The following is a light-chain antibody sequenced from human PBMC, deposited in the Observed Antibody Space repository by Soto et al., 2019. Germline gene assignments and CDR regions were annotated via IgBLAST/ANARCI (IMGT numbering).Light chain of an antibody. CDR2: AAS. J-gene: IGKJ1*01. Sequence: DIQITQSPCARAGSVGDRGMITCLASQSISSSLNWYQQKPGKAPKLLIYAASSLQSGVPSRFSGSGSGTDFTLTISSLQPEDFATYYCQQSYSTPRTFGQGTKLDIK. CDR1: QSISSS. CDR3: QQSYSTPRT. V-gene: IGKV1-39*01.